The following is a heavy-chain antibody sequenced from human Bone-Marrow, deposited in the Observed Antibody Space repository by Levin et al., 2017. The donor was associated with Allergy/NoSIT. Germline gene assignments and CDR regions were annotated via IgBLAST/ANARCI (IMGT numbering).Heavy chain of an antibody. CDR1: GFTFDDYG. D-gene: IGHD6-19*01. V-gene: IGHV3-9*01. CDR2: ISWNSGTI. J-gene: IGHJ4*02. CDR3: GKATKLAVAAPTDS. Sequence: GGSLRLSCAASGFTFDDYGMHWVRQAPGKGLEWVSGISWNSGTIGYADSVKGRFTISRDNAKNSLYLQMNSLRAEDTAFYYCGKATKLAVAAPTDSWGQGTLVTVSS.